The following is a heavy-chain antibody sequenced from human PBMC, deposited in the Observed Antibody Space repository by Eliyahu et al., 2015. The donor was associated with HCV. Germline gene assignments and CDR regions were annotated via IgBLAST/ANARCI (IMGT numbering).Heavy chain of an antibody. J-gene: IGHJ4*02. CDR3: VKGNGHSGWYHFDY. V-gene: IGHV3-23*01. CDR1: GFTFSSYG. Sequence: EVQLLESGGGLVQPGGSLRLSCEASGFTFSSYGMSWVRQAPGKGLEWVSVLSGSGATTYYADSVKGRFTISRDNSKDTLYLQMNSLRVEDTAVYYCVKGNGHSGWYHFDYWGQGTLVTVST. D-gene: IGHD6-19*01. CDR2: LSGSGATT.